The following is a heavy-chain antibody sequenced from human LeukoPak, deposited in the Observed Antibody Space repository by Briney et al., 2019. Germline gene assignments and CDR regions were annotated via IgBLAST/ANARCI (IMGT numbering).Heavy chain of an antibody. Sequence: GGSLRLSCAASGFTFSSYAMSWVRQAQGKWLEWVSAISGSGGSTYYADSVKGRFTISRDNSKNTLYLQMNSLRAEDTAVYYCARDSQLQYFQHWGQGTLVTVSS. D-gene: IGHD2-21*01. CDR1: GFTFSSYA. CDR2: ISGSGGST. V-gene: IGHV3-23*01. CDR3: ARDSQLQYFQH. J-gene: IGHJ1*01.